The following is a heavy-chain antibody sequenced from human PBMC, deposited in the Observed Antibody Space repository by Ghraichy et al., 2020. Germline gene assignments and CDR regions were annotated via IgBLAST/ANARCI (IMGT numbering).Heavy chain of an antibody. D-gene: IGHD5-12*01. Sequence: SETLSLTCTVYGGSFSGYYWSWIRQPPGKGLEWIGEINHSGSTNYNPSLKSRVTISVDTSKNQFSLKLSSVTAADTAVYYCARGKRFRGHIYYYGMDVWGQGTTVTVSS. CDR3: ARGKRFRGHIYYYGMDV. V-gene: IGHV4-34*01. CDR2: INHSGST. CDR1: GGSFSGYY. J-gene: IGHJ6*02.